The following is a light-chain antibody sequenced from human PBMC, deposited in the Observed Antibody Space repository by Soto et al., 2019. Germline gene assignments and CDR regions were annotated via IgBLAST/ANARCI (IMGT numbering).Light chain of an antibody. CDR1: QSISSW. CDR3: QQYNSYSPLT. J-gene: IGKJ4*01. CDR2: KAS. V-gene: IGKV1-5*03. Sequence: DIQMTQSPSTQSASVGDRVTITCRASQSISSWLAWYQQKPGKAPRLLIYKASDLESGVPSRFSGSGSGTDFTLTISSLQPDDFATYYCQQYNSYSPLTLGGGTKVDIK.